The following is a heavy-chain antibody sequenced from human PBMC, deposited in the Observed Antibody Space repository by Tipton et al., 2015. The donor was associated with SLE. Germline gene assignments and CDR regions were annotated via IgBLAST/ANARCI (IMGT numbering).Heavy chain of an antibody. CDR1: GYTFTGYY. V-gene: IGHV1-2*02. CDR3: VRLSIYGDLDY. Sequence: QVQLVQSGAEVKKPGASVRVSCKASGYTFTGYYIQWVRQAPEQGLEWMGWINPNSSGTKYAQKFQGRVTMTRDTSISSGYMELSRLRSDDTAVDYCVRLSIYGDLDYWGQGTLVTVSS. J-gene: IGHJ4*02. CDR2: INPNSSGT. D-gene: IGHD4/OR15-4a*01.